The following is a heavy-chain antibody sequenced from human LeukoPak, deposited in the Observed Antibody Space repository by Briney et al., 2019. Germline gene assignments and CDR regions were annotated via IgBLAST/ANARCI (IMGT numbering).Heavy chain of an antibody. CDR2: IYTSGST. J-gene: IGHJ6*03. CDR1: GGSISGYY. D-gene: IGHD1-1*01. V-gene: IGHV4-4*09. CDR3: ARVRAGTGTHYYYYMDV. Sequence: SETLSLTCAVSGGSISGYYWSWIRQPPGKGLEWIGYIYTSGSTNYNPSLKSRVTISVDTSKNQFSLKLSSVTAADTAVYYCARVRAGTGTHYYYYMDVWGKGTTVTVSS.